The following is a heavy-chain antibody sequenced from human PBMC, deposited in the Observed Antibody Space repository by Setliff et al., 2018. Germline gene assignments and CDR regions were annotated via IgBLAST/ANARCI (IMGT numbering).Heavy chain of an antibody. CDR3: SRLVRFCTRTVCQRLSGDDY. J-gene: IGHJ4*02. CDR1: GYTFTGFG. CDR2: ISPYNGNT. D-gene: IGHD3-10*01. V-gene: IGHV1-18*01. Sequence: ASVKASCKASGYTFTGFGVSWVRQAPGQGLEWVGWISPYNGNTYYAPKFQGTAIMTTDTATTTAYLELRSLRSDDTAVYFCSRLVRFCTRTVCQRLSGDDYWGQGTLVTVSS.